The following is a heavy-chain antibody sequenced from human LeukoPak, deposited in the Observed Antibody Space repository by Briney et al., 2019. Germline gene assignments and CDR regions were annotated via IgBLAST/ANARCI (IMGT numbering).Heavy chain of an antibody. Sequence: PGGSLRLSCAASGFTFSSYAMHWVRQAPGKGLEWVAVISYDGSNKYYADSVKGRFTISRDNSKNTLYLQMNSLRAEDTAVYYCAREFGSGYYYQAEYFQHWGQGTLVTVSS. CDR3: AREFGSGYYYQAEYFQH. CDR2: ISYDGSNK. V-gene: IGHV3-30-3*01. D-gene: IGHD3-22*01. J-gene: IGHJ1*01. CDR1: GFTFSSYA.